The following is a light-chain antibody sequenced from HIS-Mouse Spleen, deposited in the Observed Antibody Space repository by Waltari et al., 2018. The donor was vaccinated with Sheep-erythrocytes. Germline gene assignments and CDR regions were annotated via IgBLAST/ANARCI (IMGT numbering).Light chain of an antibody. J-gene: IGKJ4*01. Sequence: DIQMTQSPSSLSASVGDRVTITCQASQDISNYLNWYQQKPGKAPKLLIYDASNLETGVPSRFSGSGSGTDFTFNISSLQPEDIATCYCQQYDNRLTFGGGTKVEIK. CDR3: QQYDNRLT. CDR2: DAS. CDR1: QDISNY. V-gene: IGKV1-33*01.